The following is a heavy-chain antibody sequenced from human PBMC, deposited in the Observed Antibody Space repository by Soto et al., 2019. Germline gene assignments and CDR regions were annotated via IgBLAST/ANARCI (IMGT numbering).Heavy chain of an antibody. CDR3: AKGSKFTIFSANDF. J-gene: IGHJ4*02. CDR2: LSGNSGTT. V-gene: IGHV3-23*01. CDR1: GFTFSSYA. D-gene: IGHD3-3*01. Sequence: EVQLLESGGGLVQPGGSLRLSCAASGFTFSSYAMTWVRQAPGKGLEWVSALSGNSGTTYSADSVKGRFTISRDNSGNPLYRQIASLRAEAPALNYWAKGSKFTIFSANDFWGQGTLVTVSS.